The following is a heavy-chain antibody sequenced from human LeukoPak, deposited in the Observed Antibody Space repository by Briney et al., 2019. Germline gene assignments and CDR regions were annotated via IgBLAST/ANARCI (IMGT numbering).Heavy chain of an antibody. CDR3: AQLLGELSLSAPLDV. V-gene: IGHV3-7*01. CDR2: IKQDGSEK. D-gene: IGHD3-16*02. J-gene: IGHJ4*02. Sequence: GGSLRLSCAASGFTFSRYWMSWVRQAPGKGLEWVANIKQDGSEKYYVDSVKGRFTISRDNAKNSLYLQMNSLRAEDTAVYYCAQLLGELSLSAPLDVWGQGTLVTVSS. CDR1: GFTFSRYW.